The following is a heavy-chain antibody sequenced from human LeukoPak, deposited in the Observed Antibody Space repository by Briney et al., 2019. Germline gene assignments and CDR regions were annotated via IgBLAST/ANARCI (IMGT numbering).Heavy chain of an antibody. CDR1: GGSVSGYY. J-gene: IGHJ3*02. Sequence: PSETLSLTCAVYGGSVSGYYWSWIRQPPGQGLEWIGEINHSGSTNYNPSLKSRVTISVDTSKNQFSLKLSSVTAADTAVYYCARVSYGLAPGGAFDIWGQGTMVTVSS. CDR2: INHSGST. D-gene: IGHD5-18*01. CDR3: ARVSYGLAPGGAFDI. V-gene: IGHV4-34*01.